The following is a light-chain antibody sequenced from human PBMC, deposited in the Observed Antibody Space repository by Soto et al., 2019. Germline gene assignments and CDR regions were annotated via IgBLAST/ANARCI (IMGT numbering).Light chain of an antibody. V-gene: IGKV1-9*01. CDR2: AAY. CDR1: HDISTF. J-gene: IGKJ1*01. CDR3: QQYYSYPRT. Sequence: DIQLTQSPSLLSASIGDRVTITCRASHDISTFLAWYQQKPGKAPKLLIYAAYNLQSGVPSRFSGSGSGTDFTLTISCLQSEDFATYYCQQYYSYPRTFGQGTKVDIK.